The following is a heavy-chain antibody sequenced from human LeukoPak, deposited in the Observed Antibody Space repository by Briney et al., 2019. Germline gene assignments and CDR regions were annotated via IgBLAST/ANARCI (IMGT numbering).Heavy chain of an antibody. Sequence: SETLSLTCSVSGGSINSSYWGWIRQPPGKGLEWIGYFFYSDNTNYNPSLKSRVTISGDTSRNQLSLKVTSVTAADTAVYYCARAMYNTLGWFDSWGQGTLVTVSS. J-gene: IGHJ5*01. D-gene: IGHD1-1*01. CDR1: GGSINSSY. V-gene: IGHV4-59*01. CDR3: ARAMYNTLGWFDS. CDR2: FFYSDNT.